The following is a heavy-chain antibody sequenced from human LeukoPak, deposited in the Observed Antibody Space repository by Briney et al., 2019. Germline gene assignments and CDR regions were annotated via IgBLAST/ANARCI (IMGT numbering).Heavy chain of an antibody. CDR2: IYYSGST. Sequence: KPSETLSLTCTVSGGSISSSSYYWSWIRQPPGKGLEWIGYIYYSGSTNYNPSLKSRVTISVDTSKNQFSLKLSSVTAADTAVYYCARVGYYDMIDYWGQGTLVTVSS. V-gene: IGHV4-61*01. CDR1: GGSISSSSYY. J-gene: IGHJ4*02. CDR3: ARVGYYDMIDY. D-gene: IGHD3-22*01.